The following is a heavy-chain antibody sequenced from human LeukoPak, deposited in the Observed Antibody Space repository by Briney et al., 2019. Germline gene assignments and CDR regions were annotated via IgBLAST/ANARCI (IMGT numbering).Heavy chain of an antibody. CDR3: AKIAGYCSGGSCYSGGRMKYYYYYMDV. Sequence: GGSLRLSCAASGFTFDDYAMHWVRQAPGKGLEWVSLISWDGGSTYYADSAKGRFTISRDNSKNSLYLQMNSLRAEDTALYYCAKIAGYCSGGSCYSGGRMKYYYYYMDVWGKGTTVTVSS. CDR2: ISWDGGST. J-gene: IGHJ6*03. V-gene: IGHV3-43D*03. D-gene: IGHD2-15*01. CDR1: GFTFDDYA.